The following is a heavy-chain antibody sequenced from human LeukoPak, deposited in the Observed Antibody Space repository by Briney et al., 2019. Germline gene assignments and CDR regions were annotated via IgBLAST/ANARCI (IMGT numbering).Heavy chain of an antibody. V-gene: IGHV3-74*01. CDR2: INDDGSTT. D-gene: IGHD1-26*01. CDR1: GFTFSRSW. J-gene: IGHJ4*02. Sequence: GGSLRLSCAASGFTFSRSWMHWVRQAPGKGLVWVSRINDDGSTTSYADSVKGRLTISRDNAKKTLFLQMNSLRAEDTGVYYCARGPAANSGNYYDGDYWGQGTLVTVSS. CDR3: ARGPAANSGNYYDGDY.